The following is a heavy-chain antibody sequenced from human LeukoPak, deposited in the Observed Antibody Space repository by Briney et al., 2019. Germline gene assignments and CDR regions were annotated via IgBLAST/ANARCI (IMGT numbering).Heavy chain of an antibody. Sequence: GGSLRLSCAASGFTVSSNYMSWVRQAPGKGLEWVSVIYTGGSTYYADSVKGRFTISRDNSKNTLYLQMNSLRAEDTAVYYCARLYYYGSGSAFDYWGQGTLVTVSS. CDR1: GFTVSSNY. J-gene: IGHJ4*02. CDR2: IYTGGST. CDR3: ARLYYYGSGSAFDY. D-gene: IGHD3-10*01. V-gene: IGHV3-53*01.